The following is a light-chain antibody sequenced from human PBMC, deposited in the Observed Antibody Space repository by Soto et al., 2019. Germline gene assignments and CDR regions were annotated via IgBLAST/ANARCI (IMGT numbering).Light chain of an antibody. V-gene: IGLV2-23*03. J-gene: IGLJ2*01. CDR1: SSDVGSNNL. Sequence: QSALTQPASVSGSPGQSITISCTGTSSDVGSNNLVSWYQQHPGKAPKLMIYEGSKRPSGVSNRFSGSKSGNTASLTISGLEAEDEADYYCCSYAGSSAFELFGGGTKLTVL. CDR2: EGS. CDR3: CSYAGSSAFEL.